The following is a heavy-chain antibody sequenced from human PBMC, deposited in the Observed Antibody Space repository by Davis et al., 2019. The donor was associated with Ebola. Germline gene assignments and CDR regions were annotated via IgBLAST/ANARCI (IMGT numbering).Heavy chain of an antibody. CDR2: ITSSSFYI. V-gene: IGHV3-21*06. Sequence: GESLKISCAASGFIFNSHGMHWVRQAPGKGPEWVASITSSSFYIYYGDSLKGRFTISRDNAKNSLYLQMNGLRAEDTAVYYCVKDQSDSSGMFDYWGLGTRVTVSS. J-gene: IGHJ4*02. D-gene: IGHD4-11*01. CDR3: VKDQSDSSGMFDY. CDR1: GFIFNSHG.